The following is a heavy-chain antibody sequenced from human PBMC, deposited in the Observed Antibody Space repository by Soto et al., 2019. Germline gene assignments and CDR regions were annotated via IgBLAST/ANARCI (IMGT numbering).Heavy chain of an antibody. CDR2: MSPNTGDT. D-gene: IGHD3-16*01. V-gene: IGHV1-8*01. CDR3: ARPWAGGSHYFDL. Sequence: QVQLVQSGAEVKKPGASVKVSCKSSGYTFTSYEINWVRQTTGQGLEWMGWMSPNTGDTGYAQRFQERVTMTKNTSISTAYMELSDLRSEDTAVYFCARPWAGGSHYFDLWGQGTLVTVSS. J-gene: IGHJ4*02. CDR1: GYTFTSYE.